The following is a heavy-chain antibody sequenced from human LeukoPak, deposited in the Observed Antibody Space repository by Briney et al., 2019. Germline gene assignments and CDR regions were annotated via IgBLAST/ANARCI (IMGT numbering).Heavy chain of an antibody. Sequence: PGRSLRLSCAASGFTFSSYGMHWVRQAPGKGLEWVAVISYDGSNKYYADSVKGRFTISRDNSKNTLYLQMNSLRAEDTAVYYCAKDISDSSGWFYYYGMDVWGQGTTVTVSS. CDR1: GFTFSSYG. CDR2: ISYDGSNK. V-gene: IGHV3-30*18. D-gene: IGHD6-19*01. CDR3: AKDISDSSGWFYYYGMDV. J-gene: IGHJ6*02.